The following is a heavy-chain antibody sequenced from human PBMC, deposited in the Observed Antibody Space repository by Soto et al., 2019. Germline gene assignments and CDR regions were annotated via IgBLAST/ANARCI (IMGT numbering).Heavy chain of an antibody. V-gene: IGHV3-33*01. CDR2: IWYDGSNK. CDR1: GFTFSSYG. CDR3: ARVRSAAAGTGGDY. D-gene: IGHD6-13*01. J-gene: IGHJ4*02. Sequence: QVQLVESGAGVVQPGRSLRLSCAASGFTFSSYGMHWVRQAPGKGLEWVAVIWYDGSNKYYADSVKGRFTISRDNSKNTLYLQMNSLRAEDTAVYYCARVRSAAAGTGGDYWGQGTLVTVSS.